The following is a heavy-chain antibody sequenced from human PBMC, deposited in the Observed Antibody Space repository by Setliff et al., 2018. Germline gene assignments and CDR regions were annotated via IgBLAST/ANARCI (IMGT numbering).Heavy chain of an antibody. CDR2: IYPGNSNT. J-gene: IGHJ4*02. Sequence: GESLTISCKGSGYSFTSNWIAWVRQMPGKGLECMGIIYPGNSNTRYSPPFQGQVTISADKAINTAYLQWNSLQASDTAMYYCARQGCSSTSCPSIDYWGQGTLVTVSS. CDR3: ARQGCSSTSCPSIDY. CDR1: GYSFTSNW. D-gene: IGHD2-2*01. V-gene: IGHV5-51*01.